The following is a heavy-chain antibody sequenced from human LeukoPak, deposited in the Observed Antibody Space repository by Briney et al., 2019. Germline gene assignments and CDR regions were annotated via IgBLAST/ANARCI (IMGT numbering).Heavy chain of an antibody. V-gene: IGHV3-48*03. CDR1: GFTFSSYE. CDR3: ARDSTMVRGAPTAFDI. D-gene: IGHD3-10*01. J-gene: IGHJ3*02. Sequence: PGGSLRLSCAAPGFTFSSYEMNWVRQAPGKGLEWVSYISSSGSTIYYADSVKGRFTISRDNAKNSLYLQMNSLRAEDTAVYYCARDSTMVRGAPTAFDIWGQGTMVTVSS. CDR2: ISSSGSTI.